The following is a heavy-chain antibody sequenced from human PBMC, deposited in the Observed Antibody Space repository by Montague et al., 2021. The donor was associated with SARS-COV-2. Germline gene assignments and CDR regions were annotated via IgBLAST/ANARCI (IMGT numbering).Heavy chain of an antibody. Sequence: SLRLSCAASGFTFNNYWFHWVRQVPGKGLAWVSRIDRGGTNTNYADSVKGRFIISRDNAKNTLYLQMNSLRVEDTALYYCAGAPDCGGGSCNSYSYYGMDVWGQGTTVTVSS. CDR2: IDRGGTNT. D-gene: IGHD2-15*01. J-gene: IGHJ6*02. CDR1: GFTFNNYW. CDR3: AGAPDCGGGSCNSYSYYGMDV. V-gene: IGHV3-74*01.